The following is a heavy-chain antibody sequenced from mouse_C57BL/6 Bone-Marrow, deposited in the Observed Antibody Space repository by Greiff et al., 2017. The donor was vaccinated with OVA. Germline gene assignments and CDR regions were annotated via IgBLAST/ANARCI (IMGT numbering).Heavy chain of an antibody. CDR2: ISNLAYSI. Sequence: EVQGVESGGGLVQPGGSLKLSCAASGFTFSDYGMAWVRQAPRKGPEWVAFISNLAYSIYYADTVTGRFTISRENAKNTLYLEMSSLRSEDTAMYYCARHEDDYDWFAYWGQGTLVTVSA. CDR3: ARHEDDYDWFAY. J-gene: IGHJ3*01. CDR1: GFTFSDYG. V-gene: IGHV5-15*01. D-gene: IGHD2-4*01.